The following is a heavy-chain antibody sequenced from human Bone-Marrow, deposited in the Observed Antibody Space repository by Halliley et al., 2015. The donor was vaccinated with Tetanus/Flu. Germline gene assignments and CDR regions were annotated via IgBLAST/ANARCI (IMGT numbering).Heavy chain of an antibody. CDR2: IYDSGRA. Sequence: WIGYIYDSGRAYYNPSLKSRVTISVDTSKNHFSLKVNSLTDADTAVYYCARGGERSWSGYSLHYWGPGTVVRVSA. CDR3: ARGGERSWSGYSLHY. V-gene: IGHV4-31*02. J-gene: IGHJ4*02. D-gene: IGHD3-3*02.